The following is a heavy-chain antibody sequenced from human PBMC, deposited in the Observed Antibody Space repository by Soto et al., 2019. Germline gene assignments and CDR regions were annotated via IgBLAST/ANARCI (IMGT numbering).Heavy chain of an antibody. CDR2: ISYDGSNK. D-gene: IGHD3-22*01. CDR3: AREGSSGYYYVLRPYYFDY. CDR1: GFTFSSYA. Sequence: QVQLVESGGGVVQPGMSLRLACAASGFTFSSYAMHWVRQAPGKGLEWVAVISYDGSNKYYADSVKGRFTISRDNSKNTLYLQMNSVRAADTAVYYCAREGSSGYYYVLRPYYFDYWGQGTLVTVSS. J-gene: IGHJ4*02. V-gene: IGHV3-30-3*01.